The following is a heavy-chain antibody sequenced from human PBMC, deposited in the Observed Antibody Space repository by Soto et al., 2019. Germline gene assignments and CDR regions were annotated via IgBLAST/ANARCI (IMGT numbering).Heavy chain of an antibody. CDR1: GYTFTGYY. J-gene: IGHJ4*02. Sequence: ASVKVSCKASGYTFTGYYMHWVRQAPGQRLEWMGWINANNGNTKYSQKFQGRVTITRDTSASTAYMELSSLRSEDTAVYYCATDYGDYGNYFDYWGQGTLVTVSS. CDR3: ATDYGDYGNYFDY. D-gene: IGHD4-17*01. CDR2: INANNGNT. V-gene: IGHV1-3*01.